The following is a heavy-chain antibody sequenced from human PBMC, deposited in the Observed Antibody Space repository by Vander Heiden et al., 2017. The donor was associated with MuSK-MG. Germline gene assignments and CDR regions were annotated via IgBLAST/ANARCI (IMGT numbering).Heavy chain of an antibody. D-gene: IGHD5-12*01. J-gene: IGHJ2*01. CDR2: IYLSGAT. V-gene: IGHV4-30-2*01. CDR1: GASISSGHYS. CDR3: ARGDMATNVWYLDF. Sequence: QLQLQESGSGLVKPSQTLSLTCSVPGASISSGHYSWTWIRQPPGKGLEWIGYIYLSGATFYNPSLKSRVAISIDRSENHFSLRLTSVTAADTAVYYCARGDMATNVWYLDFWGRGTLVTVSS.